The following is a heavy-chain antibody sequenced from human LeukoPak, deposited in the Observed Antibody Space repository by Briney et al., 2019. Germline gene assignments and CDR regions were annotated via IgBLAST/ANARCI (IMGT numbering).Heavy chain of an antibody. CDR2: IYSSGTT. J-gene: IGHJ5*02. CDR3: ASGSGGYDP. V-gene: IGHV4-4*07. CDR1: GGSIRGYY. D-gene: IGHD5-12*01. Sequence: PETLSLTCTVSGGSIRGYYWSWIRQPAGKGLEWIGRIYSSGTTIYNPSLKSRVTMSVDTSKNQFSLKLSSVTAADTAVYFCASGSGGYDPWGQGSLVTVSS.